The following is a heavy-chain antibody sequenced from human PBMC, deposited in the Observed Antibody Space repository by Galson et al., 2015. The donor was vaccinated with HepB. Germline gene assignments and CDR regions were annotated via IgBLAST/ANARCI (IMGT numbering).Heavy chain of an antibody. CDR1: GFTFSSYG. J-gene: IGHJ4*02. D-gene: IGHD3-10*01. V-gene: IGHV3-30*18. CDR2: ISYDGSNK. CDR3: AKDQGSATYYFDY. Sequence: SLRLSCAASGFTFSSYGMHWVRQAPGKGLEWVAVISYDGSNKYYADSVKGRFTISRDNSKNTLYLQMNSLRAEDTAVYYCAKDQGSATYYFDYCGQGTLVTVSS.